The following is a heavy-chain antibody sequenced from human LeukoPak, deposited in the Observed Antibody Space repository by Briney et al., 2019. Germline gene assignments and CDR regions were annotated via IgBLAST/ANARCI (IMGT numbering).Heavy chain of an antibody. V-gene: IGHV3-30*02. CDR1: GFTFSSYG. J-gene: IGHJ4*02. D-gene: IGHD6-19*01. CDR2: IRYDGSNK. Sequence: GGSLRLSCAASGFTFSSYGMHWVRQAPGKGLEWVAFIRYDGSNKYYADSVKGRFTISRDNSKITLYLQMNSLRAEDTAVYYCAKGLRDSSGWTFDYWGQGTLVTVSS. CDR3: AKGLRDSSGWTFDY.